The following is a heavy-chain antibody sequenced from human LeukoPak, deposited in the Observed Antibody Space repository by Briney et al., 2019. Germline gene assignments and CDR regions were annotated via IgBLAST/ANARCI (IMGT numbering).Heavy chain of an antibody. J-gene: IGHJ4*02. CDR1: GFNFSKYA. Sequence: GGSLRLSCAASGFNFSKYAMSWVRQAPGKGPEWVSGITASGGGPSSADSVKGRFSVSRDNSKDTLYLQMNSLRAEDTAVYYCAKDGRSSAPHWGQGTLVTVSS. V-gene: IGHV3-23*01. D-gene: IGHD6-6*01. CDR2: ITASGGGP. CDR3: AKDGRSSAPH.